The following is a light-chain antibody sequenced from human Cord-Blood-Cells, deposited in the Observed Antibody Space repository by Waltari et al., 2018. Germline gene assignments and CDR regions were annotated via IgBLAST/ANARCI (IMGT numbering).Light chain of an antibody. CDR2: EVS. Sequence: QSALTQPASVSGSPGQSITISCTGTSSDVGGYNYVSWYQQHPGKAPKLMIYEVSNRPVGVSNLFSGSKSGNTASLTISGLQAEDEADYYCSSYTSSSTLVFGTGTKVTVL. V-gene: IGLV2-14*01. CDR1: SSDVGGYNY. CDR3: SSYTSSSTLV. J-gene: IGLJ1*01.